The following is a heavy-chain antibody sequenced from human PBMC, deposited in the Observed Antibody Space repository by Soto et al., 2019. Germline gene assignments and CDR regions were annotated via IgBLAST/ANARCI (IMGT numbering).Heavy chain of an antibody. CDR1: GFSLSTYHMG. J-gene: IGHJ4*01. CDR3: AHAGDYDLLTFDH. V-gene: IGHV2-5*02. CDR2: LYWDDDK. Sequence: QITLKESGPTLVRPAQTLTLTCDFSGFSLSTYHMGVAWIRQPPGQALEWLALLYWDDDKRYSPSLKDRLAISKDTSNNQVVLTITNIDPGDSATYFCAHAGDYDLLTFDHWGPVTLVTVSS. D-gene: IGHD4-17*01.